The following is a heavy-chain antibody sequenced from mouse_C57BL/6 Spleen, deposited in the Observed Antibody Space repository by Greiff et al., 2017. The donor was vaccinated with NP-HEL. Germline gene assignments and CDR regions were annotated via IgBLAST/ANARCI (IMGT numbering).Heavy chain of an antibody. V-gene: IGHV3-6*01. Sequence: EVHLVESGPGLVKPSQSLSLTCSVTGYSITSGYYWNWIRQFPGNKLEWMGYISYDGSNNYNPSLKNRISITRDTSKNQFFLKLNSVTTEDTATYYCAKNYGSSYRWYFDVWGTGTTVTVSS. CDR1: GYSITSGYY. CDR2: ISYDGSN. CDR3: AKNYGSSYRWYFDV. J-gene: IGHJ1*03. D-gene: IGHD1-1*01.